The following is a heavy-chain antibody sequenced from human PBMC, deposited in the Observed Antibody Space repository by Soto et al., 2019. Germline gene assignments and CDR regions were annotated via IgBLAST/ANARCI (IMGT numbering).Heavy chain of an antibody. D-gene: IGHD2-15*01. CDR3: ARQWNTVVTNHA. J-gene: IGHJ5*02. CDR2: IYYSGST. V-gene: IGHV4-39*01. CDR1: GGSISSSSYY. Sequence: QLQLQESGPGLVKPSETLSLTCTVSGGSISSSSYYWGWIRQPPGKGLEWIGSIYYSGSTYYNPSLKSRVTISVDTSKNQFSLKLSSVTAADTAVYYCARQWNTVVTNHAWGQGTLLTVSS.